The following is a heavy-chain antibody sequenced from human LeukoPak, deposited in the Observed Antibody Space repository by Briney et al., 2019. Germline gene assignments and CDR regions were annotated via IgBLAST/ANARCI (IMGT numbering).Heavy chain of an antibody. CDR2: IYYSVST. V-gene: IGHV4-59*01. CDR3: ARDEPTYGMDV. J-gene: IGHJ6*02. CDR1: GGSISSYY. Sequence: SETLSLTCTVSGGSISSYYWSWIRQPPGKGLEWIGYIYYSVSTNYNPSLKSRVTISVDTSKNQFSLKLSSVTAADTAVYYCARDEPTYGMDVWGQGTTVTVSS. D-gene: IGHD1-14*01.